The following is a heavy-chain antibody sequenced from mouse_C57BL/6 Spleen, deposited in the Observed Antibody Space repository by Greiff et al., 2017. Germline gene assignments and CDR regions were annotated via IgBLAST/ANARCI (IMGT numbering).Heavy chain of an antibody. D-gene: IGHD1-1*01. J-gene: IGHJ2*01. CDR1: GYTFTSYW. CDR3: SRAGSSDGGGFDY. CDR2: IYPGNSDT. Sequence: VQLKESGTVLARPGASVKMSCKTSGYTFTSYWMHWVKQRPGQGLEWIGAIYPGNSDTSYTQKFKGKAKLTAVTSASTAYMELSSLTNEDSAVSYCSRAGSSDGGGFDYWGQGTTLTVSS. V-gene: IGHV1-5*01.